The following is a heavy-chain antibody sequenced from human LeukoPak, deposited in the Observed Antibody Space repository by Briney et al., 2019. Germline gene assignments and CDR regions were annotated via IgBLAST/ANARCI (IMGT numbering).Heavy chain of an antibody. Sequence: GASVKVSCKASGYTFTSYGISWVRQAPGQGLEWMGWISAYNGNTNYAQELQDRVIMATDTSTSTAYMELRSLRSDDTAVYYCARDGENCSGGSCYEILDYWGQGTLVTVSS. CDR2: ISAYNGNT. CDR1: GYTFTSYG. J-gene: IGHJ4*02. D-gene: IGHD2-15*01. V-gene: IGHV1-18*01. CDR3: ARDGENCSGGSCYEILDY.